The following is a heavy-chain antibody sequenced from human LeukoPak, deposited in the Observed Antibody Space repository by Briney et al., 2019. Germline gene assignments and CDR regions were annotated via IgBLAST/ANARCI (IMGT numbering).Heavy chain of an antibody. V-gene: IGHV3-30*12. Sequence: GRSLRLSCAASGLTFSNYGMHWVRQAPGKGLEWVAVIRYVGSDKYYADSVKGRFTISRDNSQNTMYLQMNSLRAEDTAVYYCARENGYALDYWGQGTLVTVSS. D-gene: IGHD5-12*01. CDR1: GLTFSNYG. J-gene: IGHJ4*02. CDR2: IRYVGSDK. CDR3: ARENGYALDY.